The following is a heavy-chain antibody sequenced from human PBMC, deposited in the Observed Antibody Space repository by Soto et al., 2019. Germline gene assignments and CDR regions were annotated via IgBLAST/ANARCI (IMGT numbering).Heavy chain of an antibody. Sequence: PSETLSLTCTVSGDSISGYYWSWIRQPPGKGLEWIGYIYYSGSTNYNPSLKGRVTMSVDTSKNHFSLKLSSVTAADTAVYFCAKYRRTDAEGYTFDYWGQGALVTVS. J-gene: IGHJ4*02. CDR3: AKYRRTDAEGYTFDY. V-gene: IGHV4-59*01. CDR2: IYYSGST. CDR1: GDSISGYY. D-gene: IGHD2-15*01.